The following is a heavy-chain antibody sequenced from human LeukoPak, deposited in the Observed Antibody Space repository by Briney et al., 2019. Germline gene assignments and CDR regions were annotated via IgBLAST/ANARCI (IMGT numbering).Heavy chain of an antibody. CDR1: GYTLTELS. J-gene: IGHJ5*02. CDR3: ATEGSRYCSGGSCYP. CDR2: FDPEDGET. Sequence: ASVKVSCKVSGYTLTELSMHWVRQAPGKGLEWMGGFDPEDGETIYAQKFQGRVTMTEDTSTGTAYMELSSLRSEDTAVYYCATEGSRYCSGGSCYPWGQGTLVTVSS. V-gene: IGHV1-24*01. D-gene: IGHD2-15*01.